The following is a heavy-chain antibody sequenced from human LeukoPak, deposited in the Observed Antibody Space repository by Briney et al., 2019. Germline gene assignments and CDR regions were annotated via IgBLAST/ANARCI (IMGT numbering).Heavy chain of an antibody. Sequence: GSLRLSCAASGFTFSVYSMNWVRQPPGKGLEWIGEIYHSGSTNYNPSLKSRVTISVDKSKNQFSLKLSSVTAADTAVYYCAREDKDVLDYWGQGTLVTVSS. J-gene: IGHJ4*02. CDR2: IYHSGST. CDR3: AREDKDVLDY. V-gene: IGHV4-4*02. CDR1: GFTFSVYSM. D-gene: IGHD2-15*01.